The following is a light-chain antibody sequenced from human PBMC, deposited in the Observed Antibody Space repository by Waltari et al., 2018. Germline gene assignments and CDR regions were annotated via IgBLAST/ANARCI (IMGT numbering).Light chain of an antibody. Sequence: EIVLTQSPATLSLSPGERASLSCRASQSVGSHLAWYQHKPGQAPRPLIYDTSYRATGIPARFSGRGSGTDFTLTISSLEPEDFAVYYCQQRSNWVFTFGPGTKVDIK. J-gene: IGKJ3*01. CDR3: QQRSNWVFT. V-gene: IGKV3-11*01. CDR1: QSVGSH. CDR2: DTS.